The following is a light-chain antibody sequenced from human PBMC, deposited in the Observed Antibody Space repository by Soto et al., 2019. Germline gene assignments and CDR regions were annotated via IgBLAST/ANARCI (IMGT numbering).Light chain of an antibody. Sequence: SVLTQPPSASGTPGQRVTLSCSGSSSNIGSNYVYWYQQLPGTAPKLLIYRNNQRPSGVPDRFSGPKSGTSASLAISGLRSEDEADYYCAAWDDSLSGQVFGTGTKVTVL. CDR3: AAWDDSLSGQV. CDR2: RNN. CDR1: SSNIGSNY. J-gene: IGLJ1*01. V-gene: IGLV1-47*01.